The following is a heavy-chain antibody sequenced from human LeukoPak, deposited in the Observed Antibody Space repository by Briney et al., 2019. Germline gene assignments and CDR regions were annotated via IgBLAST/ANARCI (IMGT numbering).Heavy chain of an antibody. CDR2: INSDGSST. D-gene: IGHD6-13*01. Sequence: GRSLRLSCAASGFTFSSYWMHWVRQAPGKGLAWVSRINSDGSSTSYADSVKGRFTISRDNAKNTLYLQMNSLRAEDTAVYYCASLGTLYSSSWPIDYWGQGTLVTVSS. J-gene: IGHJ4*02. V-gene: IGHV3-74*01. CDR3: ASLGTLYSSSWPIDY. CDR1: GFTFSSYW.